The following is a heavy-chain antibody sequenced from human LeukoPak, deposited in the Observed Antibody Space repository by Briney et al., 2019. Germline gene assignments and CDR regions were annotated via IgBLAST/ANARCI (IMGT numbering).Heavy chain of an antibody. J-gene: IGHJ4*02. Sequence: ASVKVSCKASGYTFTNYHISWVRQAPGQGLEWMEWISAYNGNTNYAQKLQGRVTMTTDTSTSTAYMELRSLRSDDTAVYYCASGYLSGSTYYFDYWGQGTLVTVSS. V-gene: IGHV1-18*01. CDR3: ASGYLSGSTYYFDY. D-gene: IGHD1-26*01. CDR2: ISAYNGNT. CDR1: GYTFTNYH.